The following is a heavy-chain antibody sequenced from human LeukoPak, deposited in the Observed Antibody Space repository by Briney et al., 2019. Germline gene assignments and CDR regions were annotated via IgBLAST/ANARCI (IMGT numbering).Heavy chain of an antibody. CDR1: GGSISSYY. V-gene: IGHV4-39*07. Sequence: SETLSLTCTVSGGSISSYYWSWIRQPPGKGLEWIGSIYYSGSTYYNPSLKSRVTISVDTSKNQFSLELSSVTAADTAVYYCARDQGPYFDYWGQGTLVTVSS. CDR2: IYYSGST. CDR3: ARDQGPYFDY. J-gene: IGHJ4*02.